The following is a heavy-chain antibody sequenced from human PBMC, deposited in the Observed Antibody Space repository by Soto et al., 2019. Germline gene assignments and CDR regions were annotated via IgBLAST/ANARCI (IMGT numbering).Heavy chain of an antibody. D-gene: IGHD2-21*01. CDR2: IYYSGST. J-gene: IGHJ6*02. V-gene: IGHV4-39*07. CDR1: GGSISSSSYY. Sequence: SETLSLTCTVSGGSISSSSYYWGWIRQPPGKGLEWIGSIYYSGSTYYNPSLKSRVTISVDTSKNQFSLKLSSVTAADTAVYYCARDYLSGWGSLYYYYYGMDVWGQGTTVTVSS. CDR3: ARDYLSGWGSLYYYYYGMDV.